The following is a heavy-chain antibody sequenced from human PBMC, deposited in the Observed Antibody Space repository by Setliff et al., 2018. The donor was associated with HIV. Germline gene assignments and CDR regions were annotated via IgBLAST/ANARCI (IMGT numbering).Heavy chain of an antibody. Sequence: SETLSLTCTVSGGSISTSSYYWGWIRQPPGKGLEWIGSIYCSGSTYYNPSLKSRVTISVDTSKNQFSLKLSSVTAADTAVYFCASIDYYSVWGKGTTVTVSS. D-gene: IGHD2-21*01. V-gene: IGHV4-39*01. CDR2: IYCSGST. J-gene: IGHJ6*04. CDR1: GGSISTSSYY. CDR3: ASIDYYSV.